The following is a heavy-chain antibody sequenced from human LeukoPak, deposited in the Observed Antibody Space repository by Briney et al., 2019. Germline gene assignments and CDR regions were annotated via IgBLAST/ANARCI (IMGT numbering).Heavy chain of an antibody. CDR3: ARDHQARGDYYYFDL. CDR1: GFTFSSYA. D-gene: IGHD3-10*01. J-gene: IGHJ2*01. CDR2: ISYDGSNK. Sequence: GGSLRLSCAASGFTFSSYAMHWVRQAPGKGLEWVAVISYDGSNKYYADSVKGRFTISRDNSKNTLYLQMNSLRAEDTAVYYCARDHQARGDYYYFDLWGRGTRSLSPQ. V-gene: IGHV3-30-3*01.